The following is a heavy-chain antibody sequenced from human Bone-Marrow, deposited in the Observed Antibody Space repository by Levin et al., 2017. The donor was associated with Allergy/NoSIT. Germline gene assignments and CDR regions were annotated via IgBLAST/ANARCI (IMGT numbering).Heavy chain of an antibody. CDR2: ITTSGAAT. D-gene: IGHD1-26*01. CDR1: GFTFSKYV. CDR3: AKVWEAGEDVDY. V-gene: IGHV3-23*01. Sequence: TGGSLRLSCAASGFTFSKYVMSWVRQAPGRGLECVATITTSGAATYYGDSVRGRFTITRDNSKSTLFLQMKGLRAEDSAVYFCAKVWEAGEDVDYWGQGTLVTVSS. J-gene: IGHJ4*02.